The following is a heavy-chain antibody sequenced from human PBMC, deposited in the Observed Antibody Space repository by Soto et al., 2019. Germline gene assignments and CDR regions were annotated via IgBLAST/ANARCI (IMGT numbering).Heavy chain of an antibody. Sequence: EVQLVESGGGLIQPGGSLRLSCAASGFTFSSYSMNWVRQAPGKGLEWISYISSSDINIYYADSVKGRFTISRDIAKNSLYLRMNSLRAEDPAVYYCARDYGDYVPRNDYWGQGTLVTVSS. J-gene: IGHJ4*02. V-gene: IGHV3-48*01. CDR2: ISSSDINI. D-gene: IGHD4-17*01. CDR1: GFTFSSYS. CDR3: ARDYGDYVPRNDY.